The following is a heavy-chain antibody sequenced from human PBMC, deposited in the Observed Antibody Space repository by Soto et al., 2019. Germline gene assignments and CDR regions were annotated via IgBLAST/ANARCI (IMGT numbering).Heavy chain of an antibody. CDR2: ISSSSSYI. J-gene: IGHJ1*01. CDR1: GFSFGSYS. Sequence: GGSLRLSCAASGFSFGSYSMNWVRQAPGKGLEWVSSISSSSSYIYYADSVKGRFTISRDNAKNSLYLQMNSLRAEDTAVYYCAKGVPGIAVAGTGYFQYWGQGTLVTVSS. CDR3: AKGVPGIAVAGTGYFQY. D-gene: IGHD6-19*01. V-gene: IGHV3-21*04.